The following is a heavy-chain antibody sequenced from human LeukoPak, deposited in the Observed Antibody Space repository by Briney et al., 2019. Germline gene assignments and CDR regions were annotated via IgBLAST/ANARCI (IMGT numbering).Heavy chain of an antibody. Sequence: ASVKVSCKASGYTFTGYYMHWVRQAPGQGLEWMGWINPNSGGTNYAQKFQGRVTMTRDTSISTAYMELSRLRSDDTAVYYCARDRGMPYSSSSSWFDPWGQGTLVTVSS. J-gene: IGHJ5*02. CDR3: ARDRGMPYSSSSSWFDP. V-gene: IGHV1-2*02. CDR2: INPNSGGT. D-gene: IGHD6-6*01. CDR1: GYTFTGYY.